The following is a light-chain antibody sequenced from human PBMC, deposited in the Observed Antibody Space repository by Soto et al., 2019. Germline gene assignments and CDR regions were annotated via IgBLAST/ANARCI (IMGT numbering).Light chain of an antibody. CDR2: EGS. V-gene: IGLV2-23*01. CDR1: SSDVGSYNF. CDR3: CSYAGSSTYVV. J-gene: IGLJ2*01. Sequence: QSALTQPASVSGSPGQSITISCTGTSSDVGSYNFVSWYQQHPGKAPKLMIYEGSKRPSGVSNSFSGSKSGNTASLTISGLQAEYEADYYCCSYAGSSTYVVFGGGTKLTVL.